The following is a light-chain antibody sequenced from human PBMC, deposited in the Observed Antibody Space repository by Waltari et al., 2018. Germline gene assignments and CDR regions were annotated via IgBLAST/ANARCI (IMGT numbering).Light chain of an antibody. J-gene: IGKJ4*01. CDR1: QNTNSW. CDR3: QQYNTWPT. Sequence: DIQMTQSPSTLSASVGDRVTITCRASQNTNSWLAWYQQKPGKAPKLLIYKASSLETGVPSRFSGSESGTEFTLTINSLQPDDFAVYFCQQYNTWPTFGGGTKVEIK. V-gene: IGKV1-5*03. CDR2: KAS.